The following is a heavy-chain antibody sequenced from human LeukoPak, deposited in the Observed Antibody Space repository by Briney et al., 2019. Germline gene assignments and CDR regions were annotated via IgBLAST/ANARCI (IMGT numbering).Heavy chain of an antibody. J-gene: IGHJ5*01. CDR3: ARGYCSGDSCYSNDWFDS. CDR2: INPNSGST. CDR1: GYTFSGYY. D-gene: IGHD2-15*01. V-gene: IGHV1-2*02. Sequence: GASVKVSCKASGYTFSGYYMHWVRQAHGQGLEWMGWINPNSGSTKNAQKFQVRVTMTRDTSINTAYMDLSGLTSDDTAVYYCARGYCSGDSCYSNDWFDSWGQGTLVTVSS.